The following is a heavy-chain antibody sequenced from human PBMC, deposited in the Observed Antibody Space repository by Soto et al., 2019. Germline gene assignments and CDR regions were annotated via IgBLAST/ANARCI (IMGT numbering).Heavy chain of an antibody. J-gene: IGHJ4*02. Sequence: ASVKVSCKTSGYTFNNFGISWVRQAPGQGCEWMGWISDYSGDTKIAEKFQDRATLTTDTATSTAYMELRSLTSHDTAVYYCARDLDYDIFIGYRGPPNFDNWGQGXRVTVSS. D-gene: IGHD3-9*01. V-gene: IGHV1-18*01. CDR3: ARDLDYDIFIGYRGPPNFDN. CDR1: GYTFNNFG. CDR2: ISDYSGDT.